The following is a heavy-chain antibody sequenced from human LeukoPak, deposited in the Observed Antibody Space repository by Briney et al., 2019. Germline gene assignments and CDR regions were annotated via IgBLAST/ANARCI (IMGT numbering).Heavy chain of an antibody. CDR2: INHSGST. V-gene: IGHV4-34*01. CDR3: ARGLTPTYYFDY. J-gene: IGHJ4*02. Sequence: SETLSLTCAVYGGSFSGYYWSWIRQPPGKGLEWIGEINHSGSTNYNPSLKSRVTISVDTSKNQFSLRLSSVTAADTAVYYCARGLTPTYYFDYWGQGTLVTVSS. CDR1: GGSFSGYY.